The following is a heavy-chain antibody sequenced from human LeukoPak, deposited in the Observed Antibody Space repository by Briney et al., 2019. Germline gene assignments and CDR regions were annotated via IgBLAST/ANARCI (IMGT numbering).Heavy chain of an antibody. CDR1: GFTFSSYG. CDR3: ARIGFGMDV. CDR2: ISSSSSYI. D-gene: IGHD2-2*03. Sequence: GRSLRLSCAASGFTFSSYGMHWVRQAPGKGLEWVSSISSSSSYIYYADSVKGRFTTSRDNAKNSLYLQMNSLRAEDTAVYYCARIGFGMDVWGQGTTVTVSS. V-gene: IGHV3-21*01. J-gene: IGHJ6*02.